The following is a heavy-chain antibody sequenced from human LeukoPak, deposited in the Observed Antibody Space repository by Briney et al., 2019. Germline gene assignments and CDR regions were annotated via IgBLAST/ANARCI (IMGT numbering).Heavy chain of an antibody. CDR2: ISWNSGSI. Sequence: PGGSLRLSCAASGFTFDGYAMHWVRQAPGKGLEWVSGISWNSGSIGYADSVKGRFTISRDNAKNSLYLQMNSLRAEDTALYYCAKDKYYDSSGYSDYWGQGTLVTVSS. V-gene: IGHV3-9*01. CDR1: GFTFDGYA. D-gene: IGHD3-22*01. J-gene: IGHJ4*02. CDR3: AKDKYYDSSGYSDY.